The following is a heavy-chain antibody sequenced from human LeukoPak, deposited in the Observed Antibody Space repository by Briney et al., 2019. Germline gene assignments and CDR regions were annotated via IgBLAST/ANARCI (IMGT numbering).Heavy chain of an antibody. Sequence: GGSLRLSCAASGFTFSSYAMSWVRQAPGKGLEWVANIKQDGSEKYYVDSVKGRFTISRDNAKNSLYLQMNSLRAEDTAVYYCARDNGELYSSGWYAYFDYWGQGTLVTVSS. J-gene: IGHJ4*02. CDR3: ARDNGELYSSGWYAYFDY. D-gene: IGHD6-19*01. CDR2: IKQDGSEK. CDR1: GFTFSSYA. V-gene: IGHV3-7*03.